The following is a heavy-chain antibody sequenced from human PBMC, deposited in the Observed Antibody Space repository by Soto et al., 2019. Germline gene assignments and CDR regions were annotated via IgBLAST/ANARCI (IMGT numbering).Heavy chain of an antibody. CDR1: GGSISSSSYY. CDR3: ARTLTYPLLLVDY. D-gene: IGHD3-22*01. J-gene: IGHJ4*02. Sequence: SETLSLTCTVSGGSISSSSYYWGWIRQPPGKGLEWIGSIYYSGSTYYNPSLKSRVTISVDTSKNQFSLKLSPVTAADTAVYYCARTLTYPLLLVDYWGQGTLVTVSS. CDR2: IYYSGST. V-gene: IGHV4-39*07.